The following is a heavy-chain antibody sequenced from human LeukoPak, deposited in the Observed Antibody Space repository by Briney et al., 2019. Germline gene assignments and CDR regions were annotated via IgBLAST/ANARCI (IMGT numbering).Heavy chain of an antibody. Sequence: GGSLRLSCAASGFTFSTYAMSWVRQAPGKGLEWVSTISGSGDSTYYADSVKGRFTISRDNSKNTLYLQMNSLRAEDTAVYYCAKGGYSYGPRYFDYWGQGTLVTVSS. D-gene: IGHD5-18*01. CDR3: AKGGYSYGPRYFDY. CDR2: ISGSGDST. CDR1: GFTFSTYA. J-gene: IGHJ4*02. V-gene: IGHV3-23*01.